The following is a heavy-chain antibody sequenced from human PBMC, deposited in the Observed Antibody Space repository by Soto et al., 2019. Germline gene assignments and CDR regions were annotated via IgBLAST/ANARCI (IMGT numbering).Heavy chain of an antibody. D-gene: IGHD1-1*01. Sequence: QVQLVQSGAEVKKPGSSVKVSCKASGGTLSSYTISWVRQAPGQGLEWMGRIIPILGIANYAQKFQGRVTITADKATSTAYMELSILRSEDTAVYYCATVQLERLDYWGQGTLVTVSS. CDR2: IIPILGIA. CDR3: ATVQLERLDY. J-gene: IGHJ4*02. V-gene: IGHV1-69*02. CDR1: GGTLSSYT.